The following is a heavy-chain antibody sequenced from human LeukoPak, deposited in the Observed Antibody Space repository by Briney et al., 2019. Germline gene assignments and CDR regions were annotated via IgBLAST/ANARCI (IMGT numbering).Heavy chain of an antibody. D-gene: IGHD3-3*01. Sequence: NPSETLSLTCAVYGGSFSGYYWSWIRQPPGKGLEWIGEINHSGSTNYNPSLKSRVTISVDTSKNQFSLKLSSVTAADTAVYYCARGLRFLEWFIRSNYFDYWGQGTLVTVSS. CDR1: GGSFSGYY. J-gene: IGHJ4*02. CDR2: INHSGST. CDR3: ARGLRFLEWFIRSNYFDY. V-gene: IGHV4-34*01.